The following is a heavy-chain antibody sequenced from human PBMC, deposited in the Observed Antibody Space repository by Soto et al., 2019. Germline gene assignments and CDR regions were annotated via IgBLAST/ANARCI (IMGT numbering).Heavy chain of an antibody. CDR3: ATQAGWLIDY. D-gene: IGHD6-19*01. Sequence: PSETLSLTCTVSGGSISSSSHYWGWIRQPPGKGLECIGSIYYSGSTYYNPSLKSRATISVDTSKNHFSLKLTSVTAADTAVYYCATQAGWLIDYWGQGVLVTVSS. CDR2: IYYSGST. CDR1: GGSISSSSHY. V-gene: IGHV4-39*01. J-gene: IGHJ4*02.